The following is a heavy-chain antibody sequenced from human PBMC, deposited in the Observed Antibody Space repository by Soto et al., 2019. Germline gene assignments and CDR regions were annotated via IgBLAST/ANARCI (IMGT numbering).Heavy chain of an antibody. D-gene: IGHD6-6*01. V-gene: IGHV3-30*18. J-gene: IGHJ6*03. Sequence: GGSLRLSCAASGFTFSSYGMHWVRQAPGKGLEWVAVISNDGSNKYYADSVKGRFTISRDNSKNTLYLQMNSLSAEDTAVYYCAKDGIAALPYYYYYMDVWGKGTTVTVSS. CDR1: GFTFSSYG. CDR3: AKDGIAALPYYYYYMDV. CDR2: ISNDGSNK.